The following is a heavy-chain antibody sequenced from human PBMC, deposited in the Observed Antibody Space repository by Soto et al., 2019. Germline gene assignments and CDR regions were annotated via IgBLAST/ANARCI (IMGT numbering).Heavy chain of an antibody. CDR2: ISYDGSNK. Sequence: QVQLVESGGGVVKPGRSLRLSCAAPGFTLSSYGMPWVRRAQGKGLEWVAVISYDGSNKYYADSVKGRFTISRDNSKNTLYLQMNSLRAEDTAVYYCAKDRSTWFLEWSPFDYWGQGTLVTVSS. V-gene: IGHV3-30*18. CDR1: GFTLSSYG. J-gene: IGHJ4*02. CDR3: AKDRSTWFLEWSPFDY. D-gene: IGHD3-3*01.